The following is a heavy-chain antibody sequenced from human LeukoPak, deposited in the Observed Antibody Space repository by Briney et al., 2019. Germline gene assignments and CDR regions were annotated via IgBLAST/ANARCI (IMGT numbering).Heavy chain of an antibody. CDR2: IIPIFGTA. CDR1: GGTFSSYA. J-gene: IGHJ5*02. V-gene: IGHV1-69*13. Sequence: SVKVSCKASGGTFSSYAISWVRQAPGQGLEWMGGIIPIFGTANYAQKFQGRVTITADESTSTAYMELSSLRSEDTAVYYCARTFTSGYSYGYNWFDPRGQGTLVTVSS. D-gene: IGHD5-18*01. CDR3: ARTFTSGYSYGYNWFDP.